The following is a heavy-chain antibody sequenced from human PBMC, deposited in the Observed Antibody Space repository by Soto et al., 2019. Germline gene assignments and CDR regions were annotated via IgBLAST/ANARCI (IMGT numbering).Heavy chain of an antibody. CDR3: AKSPYCSGGSCYSWPLDY. Sequence: PGGSLRLSCAASGFTFSSYAMSWVRQAPGKGLEWVSAISGSGGSTYYADSVKGRFTISRDNSKNTLYLQMNSPRAEDTAVYYCAKSPYCSGGSCYSWPLDYWGQGTLVTVSS. CDR2: ISGSGGST. V-gene: IGHV3-23*01. J-gene: IGHJ4*02. CDR1: GFTFSSYA. D-gene: IGHD2-15*01.